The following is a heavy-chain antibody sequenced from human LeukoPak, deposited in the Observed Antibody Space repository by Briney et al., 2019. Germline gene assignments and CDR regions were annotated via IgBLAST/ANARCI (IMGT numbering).Heavy chain of an antibody. CDR3: ARGRLARSPYFDY. D-gene: IGHD6-19*01. CDR2: INHSGST. V-gene: IGHV4-34*01. CDR1: GGSFSGYY. J-gene: IGHJ4*02. Sequence: SETLSLTCAVYGGSFSGYYWSWIRQPPGKGLEWIGEINHSGSTNYNPSLKSRVTISVETSKNQFSLNLSSVTAADTAVYYCARGRLARSPYFDYWGQGTLVTVSS.